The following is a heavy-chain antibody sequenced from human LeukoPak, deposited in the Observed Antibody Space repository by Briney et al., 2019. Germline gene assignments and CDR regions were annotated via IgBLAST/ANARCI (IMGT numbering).Heavy chain of an antibody. J-gene: IGHJ4*02. CDR1: GYSISSGYY. Sequence: SETLSLTCAVSGYSISSGYYCGWIRQPPGKGLEWIGSIYHSGSTYYNPSLKSRVTISVDTSKNQFSLKLSSVTAADTAVYYCARVVPAAPFDYWGQGTLVTVSS. V-gene: IGHV4-38-2*01. CDR2: IYHSGST. D-gene: IGHD2-2*01. CDR3: ARVVPAAPFDY.